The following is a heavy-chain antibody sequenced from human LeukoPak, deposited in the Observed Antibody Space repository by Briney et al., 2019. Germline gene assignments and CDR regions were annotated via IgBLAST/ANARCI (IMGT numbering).Heavy chain of an antibody. CDR3: ARAGDFWSGYYNWFDP. CDR1: GYTFTSYD. D-gene: IGHD3-3*01. CDR2: MNPNSGNT. J-gene: IGHJ5*02. Sequence: ASVKVSCKASGYTFTSYDINWVRQATGQGLEWMGWMNPNSGNTGYAQKFQGRVTMTRNTSISIAYMELSSLRSEDTAVYYCARAGDFWSGYYNWFDPRGQGTLVTVSS. V-gene: IGHV1-8*01.